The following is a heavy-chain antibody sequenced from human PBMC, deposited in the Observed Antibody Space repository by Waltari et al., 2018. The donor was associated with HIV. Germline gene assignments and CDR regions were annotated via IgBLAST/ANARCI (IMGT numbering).Heavy chain of an antibody. D-gene: IGHD6-19*01. V-gene: IGHV4-34*01. CDR1: GGSFSGYY. CDR2: INHSGST. Sequence: QVQLQQWGAGLLKPSETLSLTCAVYGGSFSGYYWSWIRQPPGKGLEWIGEINHSGSTNYNPSLKSRVTISVDTSKNQFSLKLSSVTAADTAVYYCARGGQRYSSGWYGGEAPNYFDYWGQGTLVTVSS. CDR3: ARGGQRYSSGWYGGEAPNYFDY. J-gene: IGHJ4*02.